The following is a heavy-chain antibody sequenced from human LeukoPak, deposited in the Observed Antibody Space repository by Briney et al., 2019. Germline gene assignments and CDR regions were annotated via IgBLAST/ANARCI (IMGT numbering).Heavy chain of an antibody. D-gene: IGHD3-22*01. CDR2: IRRNSDGGTI. CDR1: GFTFSDAW. V-gene: IGHV3-15*07. Sequence: GGSLRLSCATSGFTFSDAWMNWVRQAPGKGLEWVGRIRRNSDGGTIDFAAPVKGRFALSRDDSKNTLYLHMSSLQTEDTAVYYCATDFYDTTWGQGTLVTVSS. CDR3: ATDFYDTT. J-gene: IGHJ5*02.